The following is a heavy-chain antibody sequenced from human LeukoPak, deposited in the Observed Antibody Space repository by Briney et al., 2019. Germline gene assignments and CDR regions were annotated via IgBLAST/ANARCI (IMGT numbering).Heavy chain of an antibody. V-gene: IGHV4-34*01. D-gene: IGHD6-6*01. J-gene: IGHJ4*02. CDR3: ARGFYSSSDGLTEC. CDR2: INHSGST. CDR1: GGSFSGYY. Sequence: SETLSLTCAVYGGSFSGYYWSWIRQPPGKGLEWIGEINHSGSTNYNPSLKRRGTISVDTSKNQFSLKLSSVTAADTAVYYCARGFYSSSDGLTECWGQGTLVTVSS.